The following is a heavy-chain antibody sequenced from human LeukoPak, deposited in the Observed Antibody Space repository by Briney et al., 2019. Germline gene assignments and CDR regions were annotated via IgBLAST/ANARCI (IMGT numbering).Heavy chain of an antibody. CDR2: IYYNGIS. Sequence: SETLSLTCTVSGGSISGYYWSWIRQPPGKGLEWIAYIYYNGISNYNPSLKSRVIISVDSSKNQFSLKLTSVTAADTAVYYCAKILTGTGPTKDVWGQGTTVTVSS. J-gene: IGHJ6*02. V-gene: IGHV4-59*01. CDR3: AKILTGTGPTKDV. CDR1: GGSISGYY. D-gene: IGHD1-20*01.